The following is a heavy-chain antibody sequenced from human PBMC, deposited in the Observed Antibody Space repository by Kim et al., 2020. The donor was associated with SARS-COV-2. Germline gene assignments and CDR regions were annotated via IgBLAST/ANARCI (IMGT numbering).Heavy chain of an antibody. J-gene: IGHJ3*02. CDR3: AKGEAKWELLGAFDI. D-gene: IGHD1-26*01. V-gene: IGHV3-30*02. Sequence: DSGESRFTISRDNSKNTLYLQMNSLRPEDTAMYYCAKGEAKWELLGAFDIWGQGTMVTVSS.